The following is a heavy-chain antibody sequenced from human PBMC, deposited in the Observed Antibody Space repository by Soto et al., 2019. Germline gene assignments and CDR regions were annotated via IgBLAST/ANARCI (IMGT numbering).Heavy chain of an antibody. CDR2: ISYDGSNK. D-gene: IGHD2-2*01. CDR3: ARDGPYGQLPNYGMVV. CDR1: GFTFSRYA. V-gene: IGHV3-30-3*01. Sequence: QGQLVESGGGVVQPGRSLRLYCAASGFTFSRYAMHWVRQAPGKGLEWVAVISYDGSNKYYADSVKGRFTISRDNSKNTLYLQMNSLRAEDSAVYYCARDGPYGQLPNYGMVVWGQGTTVTVSS. J-gene: IGHJ6*02.